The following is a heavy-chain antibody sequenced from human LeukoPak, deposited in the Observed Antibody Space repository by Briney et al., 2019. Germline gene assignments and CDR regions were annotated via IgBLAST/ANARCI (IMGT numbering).Heavy chain of an antibody. V-gene: IGHV3-48*03. CDR3: ARDWFVD. CDR2: INSGGTII. CDR1: GCTFSSNE. J-gene: IGHJ4*02. Sequence: HPGGSLRLSCAASGCTFSSNEMNWVRQAPGKGLEWVSYINSGGTIIYYADSVRGRFTISRDNAKNSLYLQMNSLRAEDTAVYYCARDWFVDWGQGTLVIVSS.